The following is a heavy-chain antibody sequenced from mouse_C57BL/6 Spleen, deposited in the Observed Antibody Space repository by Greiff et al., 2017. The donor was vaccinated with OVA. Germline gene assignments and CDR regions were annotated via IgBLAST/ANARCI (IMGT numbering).Heavy chain of an antibody. Sequence: EVMLVESGAELVKPGASVKLSCTASGFNIKDYYMHWVKQRTEQGLEWIGRIDPEDGETKYAPKFQGKATITADTSSNTAYLQLSSLTSEDTAVYYCARSPYGSSSYYYAMDYWGQGTSVTVSS. V-gene: IGHV14-2*01. D-gene: IGHD1-1*01. CDR3: ARSPYGSSSYYYAMDY. J-gene: IGHJ4*01. CDR2: IDPEDGET. CDR1: GFNIKDYY.